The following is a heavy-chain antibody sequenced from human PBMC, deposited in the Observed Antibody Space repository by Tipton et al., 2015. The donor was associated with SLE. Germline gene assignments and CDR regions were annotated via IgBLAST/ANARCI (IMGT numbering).Heavy chain of an antibody. J-gene: IGHJ4*02. V-gene: IGHV4-34*01. CDR2: INHSGST. D-gene: IGHD7-27*01. Sequence: TLSLTCAVYGGSFSGYYWSWIRQPPGKGLEWIGEINHSGSTNYNPSLKSRVTISVDTSKNQFSLKLRAVTAADAAVYYCARGELGIRTFDYWGQGTLVTVSS. CDR1: GGSFSGYY. CDR3: ARGELGIRTFDY.